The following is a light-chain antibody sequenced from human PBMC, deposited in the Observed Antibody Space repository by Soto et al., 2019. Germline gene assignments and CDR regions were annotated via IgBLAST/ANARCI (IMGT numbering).Light chain of an antibody. V-gene: IGLV2-18*01. CDR1: SSDVCSYNR. J-gene: IGLJ1*01. Sequence: QSVLSQPPSVSGSPVQSVTISCTGTSSDVCSYNRLSWYQQPPGTAPELIMYEVNTRPSGVPDRFSGSKSVSTASLTISGLPAEDEADYYCRLYIRGXTYVVGKGTKVXV. CDR2: EVN. CDR3: RLYIRGXTYV.